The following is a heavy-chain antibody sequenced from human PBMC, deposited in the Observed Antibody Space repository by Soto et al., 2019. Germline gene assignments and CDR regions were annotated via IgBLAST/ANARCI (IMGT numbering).Heavy chain of an antibody. CDR2: IYSGGST. CDR3: ARGSAGGAYLPPFDY. J-gene: IGHJ4*02. CDR1: GFTVSSNY. D-gene: IGHD2-2*01. V-gene: IGHV3-53*01. Sequence: EVQLVESGGGLIQPGGSLRLSCAASGFTVSSNYMSWVRQAPGKGLEWVSVIYSGGSTYYADYVKGRFTISRYNSKNTLYLQINSLRSEDTAVYYCARGSAGGAYLPPFDYWGQGTLVTVSS.